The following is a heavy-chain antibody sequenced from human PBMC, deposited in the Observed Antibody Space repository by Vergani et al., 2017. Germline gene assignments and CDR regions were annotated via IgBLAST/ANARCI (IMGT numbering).Heavy chain of an antibody. CDR3: ARLRYFDWLSKNAFDI. D-gene: IGHD3-9*01. V-gene: IGHV4-31*03. CDR1: GGSISSGAYY. J-gene: IGHJ3*02. CDR2: IYYSGST. Sequence: QVQLQESGPGLVKPSQTLSLTCTVSGGSISSGAYYWSWIRQLPGKGLEWIGYIYYSGSTYSNPSLESRVTISLDTSKNQFSLKLSSVTAADTAVYYCARLRYFDWLSKNAFDIWGQGTMVTVSS.